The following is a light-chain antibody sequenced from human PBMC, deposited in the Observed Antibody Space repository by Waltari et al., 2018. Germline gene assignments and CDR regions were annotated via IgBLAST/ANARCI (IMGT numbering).Light chain of an antibody. Sequence: EIVLTQSPGTLSLSPGERATHSCRASESVSASYIAWYQKKPGKAPRLLIYGASSRATGIPDRFSGGGSGTDFTLTISRLEPEDCAIYYCQYYGSSPVTFGGGTKVEI. V-gene: IGKV3-20*01. CDR1: ESVSASY. CDR3: QYYGSSPVT. CDR2: GAS. J-gene: IGKJ4*01.